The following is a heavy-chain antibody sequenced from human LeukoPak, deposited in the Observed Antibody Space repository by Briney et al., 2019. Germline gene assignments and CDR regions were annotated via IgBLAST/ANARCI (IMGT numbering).Heavy chain of an antibody. V-gene: IGHV3-74*01. CDR1: GFTVSSYW. J-gene: IGHJ4*02. CDR2: INSDGSST. D-gene: IGHD3-9*01. Sequence: GGSLRLSCAASGFTVSSYWMHWVRQAPGKGLVWVSRINSDGSSTSYADSVKGRFTISRDNAKNTLYLQMNSLRAEDTAVYCCARADYYDILTGYYPPFDYWGQGTLVTVSS. CDR3: ARADYYDILTGYYPPFDY.